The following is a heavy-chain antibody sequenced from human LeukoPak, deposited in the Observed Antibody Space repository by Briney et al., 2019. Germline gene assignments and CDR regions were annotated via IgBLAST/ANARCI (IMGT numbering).Heavy chain of an antibody. CDR3: ARDLRVVITGSFDS. V-gene: IGHV3-20*04. Sequence: GGSLRLSCAASGFSFDDYGLTWVRQAPGKGLEWVSGINWNGDSTDYADSVKGRFTISRDNAKNSLFLQMNSLRAEDTALYYCARDLRVVITGSFDSWGQGTLVTVSS. CDR2: INWNGDST. J-gene: IGHJ4*02. CDR1: GFSFDDYG. D-gene: IGHD3-22*01.